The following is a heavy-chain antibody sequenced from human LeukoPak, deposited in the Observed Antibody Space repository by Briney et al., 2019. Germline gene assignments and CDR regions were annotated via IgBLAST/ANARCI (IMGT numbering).Heavy chain of an antibody. D-gene: IGHD3-10*01. J-gene: IGHJ4*02. CDR2: ISDSGAST. CDR1: GFTFSNYA. V-gene: IGHV3-23*01. Sequence: GGSLRLSCAASGFTFSNYAMTWVRQAPGQGLEWVSSISDSGASTYYADSVKGRFTISRDNSKNTLLLQMNSLGAEDTAIYYCAKVSYYGSGRFIFDCWGQGTLVTVSS. CDR3: AKVSYYGSGRFIFDC.